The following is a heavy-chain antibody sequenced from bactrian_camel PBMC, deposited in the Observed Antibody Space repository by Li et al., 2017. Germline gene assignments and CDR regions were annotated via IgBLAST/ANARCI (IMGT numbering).Heavy chain of an antibody. Sequence: VQVVESGGGSVQAGGSLRLSCVINGYNGRRECVGWFRQAPGKEREPVATIYIASSTTDYHDSVKERFSVSQDNAKKTVYLQMNGLKVEDTATYYCAARTTGYCLYYNWRTFDYRGQGTQVTVS. D-gene: IGHD2*01. CDR3: AARTTGYCLYYNWRTFDY. CDR2: IYIASSTT. CDR1: GYNGRREC. V-gene: IGHV3S40*01. J-gene: IGHJ4*01.